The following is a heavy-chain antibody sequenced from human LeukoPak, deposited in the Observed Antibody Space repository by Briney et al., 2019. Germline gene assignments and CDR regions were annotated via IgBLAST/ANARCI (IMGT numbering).Heavy chain of an antibody. CDR1: GFTFSSYA. CDR3: TTWDDYGDYPNWFDP. Sequence: SGGSLRLSCAASGFTFSSYAMSWVRQAPGKGLEWVSAISGSGGSTYYADSVKGRFTISRDNSKNTLYLQMNSLRAEDTAVYYCTTWDDYGDYPNWFDPWGQGTLVTVSS. CDR2: ISGSGGST. J-gene: IGHJ5*02. D-gene: IGHD4-17*01. V-gene: IGHV3-23*01.